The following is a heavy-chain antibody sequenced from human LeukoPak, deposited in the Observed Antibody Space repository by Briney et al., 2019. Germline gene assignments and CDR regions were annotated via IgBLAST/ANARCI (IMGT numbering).Heavy chain of an antibody. CDR3: ATLFDYQYYFDY. D-gene: IGHD3-9*01. V-gene: IGHV3-33*01. CDR2: IWYDGSNK. Sequence: GGSLRLACAASGFTFSSYGMHWVRQAPGKGLEWVAVIWYDGSNKYYADSVKGRFTISRDNSKNTLYLQMNSLRAEDTAVYYCATLFDYQYYFDYWGQGTLVTVSS. CDR1: GFTFSSYG. J-gene: IGHJ4*02.